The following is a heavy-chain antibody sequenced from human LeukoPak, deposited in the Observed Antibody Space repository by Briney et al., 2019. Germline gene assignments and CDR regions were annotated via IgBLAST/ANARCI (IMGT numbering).Heavy chain of an antibody. CDR1: GGSISSYY. V-gene: IGHV4-59*08. J-gene: IGHJ6*02. CDR2: IYYSGST. CDR3: ARLVPGSYYYYGMDV. D-gene: IGHD2-8*01. Sequence: PSETLSLTCTVSGGSISSYYWSWIRQPPGKGLEWIGYIYYSGSTNYNPSLKSRVTISVDTSKNQFSLKLSSVTAADTAVYYCARLVPGSYYYYGMDVWGQGTTVTVSS.